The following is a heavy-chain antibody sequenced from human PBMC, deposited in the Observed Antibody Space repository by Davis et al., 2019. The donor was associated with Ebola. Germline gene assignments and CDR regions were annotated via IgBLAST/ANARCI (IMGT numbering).Heavy chain of an antibody. Sequence: GGSLRLSCAASGFTFSSYGMHWVRQAPGKGLEWVAVIWYDGSNKYYADSVKGRFTISRDNSKNPLYLQMNSLSAEDTAVYYCARFMITFGGVINYYGMDVWGQGTTVTVSS. J-gene: IGHJ6*02. V-gene: IGHV3-33*01. CDR1: GFTFSSYG. CDR3: ARFMITFGGVINYYGMDV. CDR2: IWYDGSNK. D-gene: IGHD3-16*02.